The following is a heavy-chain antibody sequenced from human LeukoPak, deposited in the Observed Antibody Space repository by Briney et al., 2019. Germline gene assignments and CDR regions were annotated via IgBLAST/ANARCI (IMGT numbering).Heavy chain of an antibody. V-gene: IGHV3-74*01. CDR2: INGDGRTT. Sequence: PGGSLRLSCAASGFTFSSSWVPWVRQAPGKGLVWASRINGDGRTTDYADSVKGRFTISRDNAKNTLFLKMNSLRGDDTAVYYCARAGQYYFEYWGQGILVTVSS. CDR3: ARAGQYYFEY. CDR1: GFTFSSSW. J-gene: IGHJ4*02.